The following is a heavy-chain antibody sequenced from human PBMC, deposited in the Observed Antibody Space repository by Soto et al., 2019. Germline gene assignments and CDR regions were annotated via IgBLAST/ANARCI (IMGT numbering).Heavy chain of an antibody. Sequence: SETLSLTCAVYDGSVSGYYWSWIRQPPGEGLEWIGEINHSGSTNYNPSLKSRVTISVDTSKNQFSLKLSSVTAADTAVYYCARVDCSSTSCYLDYWGQGTLVTVSS. V-gene: IGHV4-34*01. CDR3: ARVDCSSTSCYLDY. CDR2: INHSGST. J-gene: IGHJ4*02. CDR1: DGSVSGYY. D-gene: IGHD2-2*01.